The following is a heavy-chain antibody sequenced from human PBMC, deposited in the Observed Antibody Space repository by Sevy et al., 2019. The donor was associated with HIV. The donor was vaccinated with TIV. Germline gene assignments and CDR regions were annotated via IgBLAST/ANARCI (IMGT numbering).Heavy chain of an antibody. CDR3: AREGDSWLPFDY. D-gene: IGHD6-13*01. Sequence: GGSLRLSCAASGFRFSSYEMNWVRQAPGKGLEWVASISNSGTNIYYADSVKGRFTISRDNAKNSLYLQMNSLRAEDTAVYYCAREGDSWLPFDYWGQGTLVTVSS. CDR2: ISNSGTNI. V-gene: IGHV3-48*03. J-gene: IGHJ4*02. CDR1: GFRFSSYE.